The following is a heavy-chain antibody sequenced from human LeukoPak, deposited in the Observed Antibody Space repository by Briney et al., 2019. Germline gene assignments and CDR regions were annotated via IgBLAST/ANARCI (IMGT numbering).Heavy chain of an antibody. J-gene: IGHJ6*03. Sequence: APVTVSCKASGYTFTGYHIHWVRQAPGQGPEWMAWINPNSGGTKYAQKFQGRVTMTRDTSISTAYMELSRLRSDDTAVYYCARPYYDILTGYYNHYYYYMDVWGKGTTVTVSS. CDR2: INPNSGGT. D-gene: IGHD3-9*01. CDR1: GYTFTGYH. V-gene: IGHV1-2*02. CDR3: ARPYYDILTGYYNHYYYYMDV.